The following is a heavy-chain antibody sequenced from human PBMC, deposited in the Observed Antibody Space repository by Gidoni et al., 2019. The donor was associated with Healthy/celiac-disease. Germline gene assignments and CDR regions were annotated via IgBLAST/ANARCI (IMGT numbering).Heavy chain of an antibody. CDR2: ISSSSSTI. V-gene: IGHV3-48*02. CDR3: ARDQAQLWFTGGGMDV. D-gene: IGHD5-18*01. J-gene: IGHJ6*02. Sequence: GLEWVSYISSSSSTIYYADSVKGRFTISRDNAKNSLYLQMNSLRDEDTAVYYCARDQAQLWFTGGGMDVWGQGTTVTVSS.